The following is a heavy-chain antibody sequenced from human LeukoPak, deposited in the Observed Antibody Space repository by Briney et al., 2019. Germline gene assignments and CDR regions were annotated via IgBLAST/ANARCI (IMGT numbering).Heavy chain of an antibody. V-gene: IGHV3-15*07. CDR1: GFTFSNAW. Sequence: GGSLGLSCAASGFTFSNAWMNWVRQAPGKGLEWVGRIRSKTDGGTTDYAAPVKGRFTISRDDSKNTLYLQMNSLKTEDTAVYYCTTGAYSSSSDFDYWGQGTLVTVSS. CDR2: IRSKTDGGTT. J-gene: IGHJ4*02. D-gene: IGHD6-6*01. CDR3: TTGAYSSSSDFDY.